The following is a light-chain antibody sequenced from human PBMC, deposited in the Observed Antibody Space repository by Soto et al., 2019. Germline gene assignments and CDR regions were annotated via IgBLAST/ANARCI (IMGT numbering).Light chain of an antibody. CDR2: DAS. J-gene: IGKJ4*01. CDR1: QSVGSS. CDR3: QQSSDWPLT. Sequence: EIVLTQSPATLSLSPGERATLSCRASQSVGSSLAWYQQKPGQAPRLLINDASNRATGIPARFSGSGSGTDFTLTISSLEPEDFAVYYCQQSSDWPLTLGGGTKVDIK. V-gene: IGKV3-11*01.